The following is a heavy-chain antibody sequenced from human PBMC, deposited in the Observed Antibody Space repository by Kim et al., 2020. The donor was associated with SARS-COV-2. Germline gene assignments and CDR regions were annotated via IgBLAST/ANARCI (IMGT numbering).Heavy chain of an antibody. D-gene: IGHD3-22*01. CDR1: GFTFDDYA. CDR3: ARIEGFYYDSSGYSDAFDI. CDR2: ISWNSGSI. V-gene: IGHV3-9*01. Sequence: GGSLRLSCAASGFTFDDYAMHWVRQAPGKGLEWVSGISWNSGSIGYADSVKGRFTISRDNAKNSLYLQMNSLRAEDTALYYCARIEGFYYDSSGYSDAFDIWGQGTMVTVSS. J-gene: IGHJ3*02.